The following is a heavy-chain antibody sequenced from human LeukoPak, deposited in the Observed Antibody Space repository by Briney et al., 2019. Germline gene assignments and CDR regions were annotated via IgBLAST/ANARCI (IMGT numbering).Heavy chain of an antibody. CDR2: MNPNSGNT. J-gene: IGHJ4*02. CDR1: GYTFTSYD. V-gene: IGHV1-8*01. Sequence: ASVKVSCKASGYTFTSYDINWVRQATGQGLEWMGWMNPNSGNTGYAQKFQGRVTMTRDTSTSTVYMELSSLRSEDTAVYYCARDKNDCTTTSCYTGLDYWGQGTLVTVSS. D-gene: IGHD2-2*02. CDR3: ARDKNDCTTTSCYTGLDY.